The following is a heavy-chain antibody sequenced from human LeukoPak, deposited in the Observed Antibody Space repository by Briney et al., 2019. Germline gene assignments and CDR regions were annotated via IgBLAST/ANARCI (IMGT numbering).Heavy chain of an antibody. J-gene: IGHJ6*03. CDR3: ARDYFDSSDYPQTYYYYYMDV. Sequence: GGSLRLSCAASGFTFSRYSMNWVRQAPGKGLEWVASISSTSTFIYSADSVKGRFTISRDTAKTSLFLQMNSLRAEDTAIYYCARDYFDSSDYPQTYYYYYMDVWGKGTTVTVSS. CDR1: GFTFSRYS. D-gene: IGHD3-22*01. V-gene: IGHV3-21*01. CDR2: ISSTSTFI.